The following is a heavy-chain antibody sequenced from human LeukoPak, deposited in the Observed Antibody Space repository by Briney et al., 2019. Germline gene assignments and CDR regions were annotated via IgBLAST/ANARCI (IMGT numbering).Heavy chain of an antibody. CDR1: GYTFTSYG. D-gene: IGHD3-3*01. Sequence: GASVKVSCKASGYTFTSYGISWVRQAPGQGLEWMGWISAYNGNTNYAQKLQGRVTMTTDTSTSTAYMELRSLRSDDTAVYYCASDRKAYYDFWSGDDAFDIWGQRTMVTVSS. J-gene: IGHJ3*02. CDR3: ASDRKAYYDFWSGDDAFDI. V-gene: IGHV1-18*01. CDR2: ISAYNGNT.